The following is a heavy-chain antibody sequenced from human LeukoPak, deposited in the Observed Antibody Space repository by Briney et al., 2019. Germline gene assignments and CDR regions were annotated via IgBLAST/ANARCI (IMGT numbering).Heavy chain of an antibody. D-gene: IGHD3-22*01. CDR2: INLSAGTT. CDR3: ARNSFPGRYYEGAFDI. CDR1: GYTFTSNY. V-gene: IGHV1-46*01. J-gene: IGHJ3*02. Sequence: ASVKVSCKASGYTFTSNYMHWVRQAPGQGLERMGIINLSAGTTSYAQKFQGTVTMTRDMSTTTVYMELSRLRSNDTAVYYCARNSFPGRYYEGAFDIWGQGTMVTVSS.